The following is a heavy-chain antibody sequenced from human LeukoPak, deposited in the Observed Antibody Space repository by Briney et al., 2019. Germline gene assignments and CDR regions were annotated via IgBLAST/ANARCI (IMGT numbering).Heavy chain of an antibody. V-gene: IGHV3-30-3*01. CDR2: ISYDGSNK. CDR3: AEGFDYYGSFDP. Sequence: PGGSLRLSCAASGFTFRSYAMHWVRQAPGKGLEWVAVISYDGSNKYYADSVKGRFTISRDNSKNTLYLQMNSLRAEDTAIYYCAEGFDYYGSFDPWGQGTPVTVSS. D-gene: IGHD3-10*01. J-gene: IGHJ5*02. CDR1: GFTFRSYA.